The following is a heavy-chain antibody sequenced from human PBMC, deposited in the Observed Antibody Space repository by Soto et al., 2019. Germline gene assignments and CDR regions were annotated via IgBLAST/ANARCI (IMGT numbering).Heavy chain of an antibody. CDR3: TRVRVGSSRFSDY. Sequence: EVQLVESGGGLVQPEGSLRLSCAASGFTFSDHYMDWVRQAPGKGLEWVGRIKNKANSYTKEYAAPVKGRFIISRDDSKNSVFLKMNRLNTGDTAVCYCTRVRVGSSRFSDYWGQGILVTVSS. CDR2: IKNKANSYTK. D-gene: IGHD6-19*01. V-gene: IGHV3-72*01. CDR1: GFTFSDHY. J-gene: IGHJ4*02.